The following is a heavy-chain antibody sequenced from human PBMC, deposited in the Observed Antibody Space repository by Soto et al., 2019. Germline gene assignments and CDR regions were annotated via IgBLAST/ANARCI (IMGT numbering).Heavy chain of an antibody. CDR2: MYWDDDN. D-gene: IGHD2-8*01. CDR1: GFSLSATAVG. J-gene: IGHJ5*02. CDR3: VHTYVWQHQT. Sequence: QITLKESGPTLVKPTQTLTLTCTFSGFSLSATAVGVAWIRQPPGKALEGLALMYWDDDNRYSPSLKSRLTITKDTSKNQVILTMTNIDPVDTVTSYRVHTYVWQHQTWSQGTLVTVSS. V-gene: IGHV2-5*02.